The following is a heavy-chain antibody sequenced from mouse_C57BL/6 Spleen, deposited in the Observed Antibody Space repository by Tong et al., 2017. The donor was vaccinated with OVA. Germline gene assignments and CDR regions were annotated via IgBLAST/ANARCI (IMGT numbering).Heavy chain of an antibody. J-gene: IGHJ2*01. D-gene: IGHD2-5*01. CDR2: IYPGDGDT. Sequence: VQLQESGPELVKPGASVKISCKASGYAFSSSWMNWVKQRPGKGLEWIGRIYPGDGDTNYNGKFKGKATITADTSSNTAYLQLSSLTSEDTAVYYCTTPAYYSNYPYYWGQGTTLTVSS. V-gene: IGHV1-82*01. CDR1: GYAFSSSW. CDR3: TTPAYYSNYPYY.